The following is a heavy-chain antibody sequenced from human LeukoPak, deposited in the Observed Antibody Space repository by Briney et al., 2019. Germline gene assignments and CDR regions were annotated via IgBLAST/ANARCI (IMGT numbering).Heavy chain of an antibody. V-gene: IGHV4-34*01. Sequence: PSETLSLTCAVYGGSFSGYYWSWIRQPPGKGLEWIGEINHSGSTNYNPSLKSRVTISVDTSKNQFSLKLSSVTAADTAVYYCVRDPILTYFDYWGQGTLVTVSS. J-gene: IGHJ4*02. CDR2: INHSGST. CDR1: GGSFSGYY. CDR3: VRDPILTYFDY.